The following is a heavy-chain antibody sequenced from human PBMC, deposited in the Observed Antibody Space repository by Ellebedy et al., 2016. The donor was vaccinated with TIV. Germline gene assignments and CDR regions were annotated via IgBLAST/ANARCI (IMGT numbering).Heavy chain of an antibody. CDR2: ISPILGTT. CDR3: ARSPEYCTNGVCADWYFDL. CDR1: GNTFNTHG. V-gene: IGHV1-69*13. D-gene: IGHD2-8*01. J-gene: IGHJ2*01. Sequence: ASVKVSCKASGNTFNTHGMNWVRQAPGQGLEWMGVISPILGTTHYTQKFQGRVTITADESTTTAYMELGSLRAEDTAVYYCARSPEYCTNGVCADWYFDLWGRGTLVTVSS.